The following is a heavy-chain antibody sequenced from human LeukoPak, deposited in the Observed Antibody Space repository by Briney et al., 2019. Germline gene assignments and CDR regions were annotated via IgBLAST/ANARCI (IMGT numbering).Heavy chain of an antibody. CDR1: GFTFSSFG. CDR3: ARSYPYSGHFDY. J-gene: IGHJ4*02. CDR2: IWYDGSDK. V-gene: IGHV3-33*01. Sequence: GRSLRLSCAASGFTFSSFGMHWVRQAPGKGLEWVAVIWYDGSDKKYADSVKGRFTISRDNSKNTLYLQMNSLRAEDTAVYYCARSYPYSGHFDYWGQGTLVTVSS. D-gene: IGHD5-12*01.